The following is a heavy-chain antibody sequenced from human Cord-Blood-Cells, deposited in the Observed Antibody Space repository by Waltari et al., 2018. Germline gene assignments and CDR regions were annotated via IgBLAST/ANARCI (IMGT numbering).Heavy chain of an antibody. CDR1: GGSFSGYY. J-gene: IGHJ2*01. CDR2: INHSGST. Sequence: QVQLQQWGAGLLKPSETLSLTCSVYGGSFSGYYLSWIRQPPGKGMEWIGEINHSGSTNYNPTLKIRGTLSVDTSKNQFSLKLSSVTAADTAVYYCARGPRIAAADDWYFDLWGRGTLVTVSS. CDR3: ARGPRIAAADDWYFDL. V-gene: IGHV4-34*01. D-gene: IGHD6-13*01.